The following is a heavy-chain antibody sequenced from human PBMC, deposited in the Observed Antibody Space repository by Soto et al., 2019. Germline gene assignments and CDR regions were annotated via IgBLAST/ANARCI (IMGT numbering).Heavy chain of an antibody. CDR1: GFTFSSYA. Sequence: EVQLLESGGGLVQPGGSLRLSCAASGFTFSSYAMSWVRQAPGKGLEWVSGISGSGGRTYYADSVKGRFTISRDNSKNTLYLQMNGLRAEDTAVYYCAKDITFGGVIAEYGMDVWGQGTTVTVSS. V-gene: IGHV3-23*01. CDR2: ISGSGGRT. CDR3: AKDITFGGVIAEYGMDV. J-gene: IGHJ6*02. D-gene: IGHD3-16*02.